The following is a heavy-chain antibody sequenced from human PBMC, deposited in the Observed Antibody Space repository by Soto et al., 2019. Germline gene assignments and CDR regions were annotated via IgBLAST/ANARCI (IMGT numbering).Heavy chain of an antibody. CDR1: GCSVSSGSYY. Sequence: SETLSLTCTVSGCSVSSGSYYWGWVRQPPGKGLECIGYIYYRGSTNYNPSPKSLVTISVDTSKNQFSLTLSSVTAADTAVYYCAIEPGYSYGYGGYGMDVWGQGTTVTVSS. D-gene: IGHD5-18*01. CDR3: AIEPGYSYGYGGYGMDV. J-gene: IGHJ6*02. CDR2: IYYRGST. V-gene: IGHV4-61*01.